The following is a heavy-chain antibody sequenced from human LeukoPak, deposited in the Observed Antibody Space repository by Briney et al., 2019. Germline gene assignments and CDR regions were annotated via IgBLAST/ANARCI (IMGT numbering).Heavy chain of an antibody. D-gene: IGHD2-15*01. CDR2: IWFDGSNK. V-gene: IGHV3-33*01. Sequence: PGGSLRLSCTASGFTFSNYGMHWVRQAPGKGLEWVAVIWFDGSNKYYADSVRGRFSISRDNSKNTLYLQMNSLRADDTAVYYCARDSGNSFDYWGQGTLVTVSS. CDR3: ARDSGNSFDY. CDR1: GFTFSNYG. J-gene: IGHJ4*02.